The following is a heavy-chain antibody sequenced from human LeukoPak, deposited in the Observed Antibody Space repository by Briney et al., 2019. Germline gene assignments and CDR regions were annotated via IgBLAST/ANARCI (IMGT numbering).Heavy chain of an antibody. CDR1: GYSFTSYW. J-gene: IGHJ4*02. Sequence: PGESLQISCKVSGYSFTSYWIGWVRQMPGKGLEWMGIIYPGDSDTRYSPSFQGQVTISADKSISTAYLQWSSLKASDTAMYYCARHGPYSSSWYYFDYWGQGTLVTVSS. D-gene: IGHD6-13*01. CDR2: IYPGDSDT. V-gene: IGHV5-51*01. CDR3: ARHGPYSSSWYYFDY.